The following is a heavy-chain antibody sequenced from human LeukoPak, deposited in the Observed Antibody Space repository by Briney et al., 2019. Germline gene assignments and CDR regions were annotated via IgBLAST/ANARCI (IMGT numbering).Heavy chain of an antibody. CDR1: GYTFTSYY. V-gene: IGHV1-46*01. D-gene: IGHD6-13*01. J-gene: IGHJ4*02. CDR2: INPTGGST. Sequence: ASVMVSCKASGYTFTSYYMHWVRQAPGQGLEGMGIINPTGGSTSYAQKFQGRVTMTRDTSTSTIYMELRSLRSEYTAVYYCARDKISAARGYDYWGQGTLVTVSS. CDR3: ARDKISAARGYDY.